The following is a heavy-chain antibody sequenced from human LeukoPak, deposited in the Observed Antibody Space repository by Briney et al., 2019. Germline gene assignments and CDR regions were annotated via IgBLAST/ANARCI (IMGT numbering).Heavy chain of an antibody. CDR2: ISGSGRST. J-gene: IGHJ4*02. D-gene: IGHD3-22*01. Sequence: GGSLRLSCAASGFTFSNAWMSWVRQAPGKGLKWVSAISGSGRSTYYADSVKGRFTISRDNSKNTLYLQMNSLRAEDTAVYYCAKGTTYYYDSGGFAFDYWGQGTLVTVSS. CDR1: GFTFSNAW. CDR3: AKGTTYYYDSGGFAFDY. V-gene: IGHV3-23*01.